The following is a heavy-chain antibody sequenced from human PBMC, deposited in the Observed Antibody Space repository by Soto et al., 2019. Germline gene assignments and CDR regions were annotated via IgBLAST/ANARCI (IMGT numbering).Heavy chain of an antibody. V-gene: IGHV3-48*01. CDR1: GFTFSSYS. CDR2: ISSSSSTI. Sequence: GGSLRLSCAASGFTFSSYSMNWVRQAPGKGLEWVSYISSSSSTIYYADSVKGRFTISRDNAKNSLYLQMNSLRAEDTAVYYCARETPPHNWNYVRGGNFDYWGQGTLVTVSS. CDR3: ARETPPHNWNYVRGGNFDY. J-gene: IGHJ4*02. D-gene: IGHD1-7*01.